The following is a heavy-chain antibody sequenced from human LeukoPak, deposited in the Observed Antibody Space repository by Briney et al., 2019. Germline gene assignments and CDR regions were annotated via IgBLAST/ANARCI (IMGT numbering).Heavy chain of an antibody. J-gene: IGHJ6*03. CDR1: RGSISSGNYY. D-gene: IGHD5-12*01. CDR2: IYYSGST. Sequence: SETLSLTCTVSRGSISSGNYYWSWIRQPPGKGLEWIGYIYYSGSTNYNPSLKSRVTISVDTSKNQFSLKLSSVTAADTAVYYCARGLRGKRRYSGYDPNYYYYYMDVWGKGTTVTVSS. CDR3: ARGLRGKRRYSGYDPNYYYYYMDV. V-gene: IGHV4-61*01.